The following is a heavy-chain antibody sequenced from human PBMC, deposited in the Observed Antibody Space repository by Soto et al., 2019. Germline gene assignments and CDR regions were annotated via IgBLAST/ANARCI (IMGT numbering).Heavy chain of an antibody. CDR2: IKSKTDGGPT. CDR3: TTAPRYYYYYYGMDV. CDR1: GFTFSNAW. Sequence: GGSLRLSCAASGFTFSNAWMNWVRQAPGKGLEWVGRIKSKTDGGPTDYSAPVKGRFTISRDDSKNTLYLQMNSLKTEDTAVYYCTTAPRYYYYYYGMDVWGQGTTVTVSS. J-gene: IGHJ6*02. V-gene: IGHV3-15*07.